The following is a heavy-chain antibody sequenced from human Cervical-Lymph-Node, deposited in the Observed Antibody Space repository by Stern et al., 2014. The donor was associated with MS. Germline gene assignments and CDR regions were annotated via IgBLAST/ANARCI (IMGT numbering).Heavy chain of an antibody. J-gene: IGHJ5*02. Sequence: QMQLVQSGSELKKPGASVKVSCKASGYTFTNYAVNWVRQAPGQGLEWIGWISTNTGDPDYAQGFTGRFVFSMDTSVSTAYLQISSLKAEDTAVYYCARPNDSSGLFDQWGQGTLVTVSS. V-gene: IGHV7-4-1*02. D-gene: IGHD3-22*01. CDR2: ISTNTGDP. CDR3: ARPNDSSGLFDQ. CDR1: GYTFTNYA.